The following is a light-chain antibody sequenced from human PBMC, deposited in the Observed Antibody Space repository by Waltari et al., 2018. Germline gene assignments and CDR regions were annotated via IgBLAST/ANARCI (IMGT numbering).Light chain of an antibody. J-gene: IGKJ1*01. CDR3: QHYVRLPVT. CDR2: GAS. Sequence: EIMLTQSPGTLSLSPGERANLACRTSQTIVRSLAWYQQTPGQAPRLLIYGASSRATDIPDRFSGSGSGTDFSLTINRLEPEDSALYFCQHYVRLPVTFGQGTKVEI. V-gene: IGKV3-20*01. CDR1: QTIVRS.